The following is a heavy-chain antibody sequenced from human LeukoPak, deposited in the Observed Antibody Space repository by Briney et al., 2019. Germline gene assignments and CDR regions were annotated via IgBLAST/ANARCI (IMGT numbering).Heavy chain of an antibody. CDR1: GFTFSNAW. CDR2: IKSKTDGGTT. Sequence: GGSLRLSCAASGFTFSNAWMSWVRQAPGKGLEWVGRIKSKTDGGTTDYAAPVKGRFTISRDDSKNTLYLQMNSLKTEDTAVYYCTTDSIAYYYDSSGYSEIDYWGQGTLVTVPS. V-gene: IGHV3-15*01. J-gene: IGHJ4*02. CDR3: TTDSIAYYYDSSGYSEIDY. D-gene: IGHD3-22*01.